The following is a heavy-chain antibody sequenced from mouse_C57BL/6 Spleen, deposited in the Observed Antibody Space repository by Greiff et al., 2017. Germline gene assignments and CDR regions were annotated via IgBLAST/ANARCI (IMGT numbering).Heavy chain of an antibody. V-gene: IGHV1-9*01. D-gene: IGHD1-1*01. CDR1: GYTFTGYW. CDR3: ARTGDYYGSSLYYYAMDY. J-gene: IGHJ4*01. Sequence: QVQLQQSGAELMKPGASVKLSCKATGYTFTGYWIEWVKQRPGHGLEWIGEILPGSGSTNYNEKFKGKATFTADTSSNTAYMQLSSLTTEDSAIYYCARTGDYYGSSLYYYAMDYWGQGTSVTVSS. CDR2: ILPGSGST.